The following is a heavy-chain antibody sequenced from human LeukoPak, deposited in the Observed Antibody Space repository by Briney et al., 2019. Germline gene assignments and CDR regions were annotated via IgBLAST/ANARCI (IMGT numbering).Heavy chain of an antibody. CDR3: VKGHDSSGYYLSYFDY. J-gene: IGHJ4*02. D-gene: IGHD3-22*01. CDR2: ISSNGGTT. Sequence: GGSLRLSCSASGFTFSSYAMHWVRQAPGKRLEYASTISSNGGTTYYADSVKGRFTISRDNSKNTLYLQMSSLRAEDTAVYYCVKGHDSSGYYLSYFDYWGQGALVTVSS. V-gene: IGHV3-64D*09. CDR1: GFTFSSYA.